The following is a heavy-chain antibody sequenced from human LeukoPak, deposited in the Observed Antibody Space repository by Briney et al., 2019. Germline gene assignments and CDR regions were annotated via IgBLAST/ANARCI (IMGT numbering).Heavy chain of an antibody. CDR1: GDSVSSNSAA. Sequence: SQTLSLTCAISGDSVSSNSAAWNWIRQSPSRGLEWLGRTYYRSKWYNDYAVSVKSRITINPDTSKNQFSLQLNSVTPEDTAVYYCARDRSSGWYVGYYYYYMGVWGKGTTVTVSS. V-gene: IGHV6-1*01. D-gene: IGHD6-19*01. CDR2: TYYRSKWYN. J-gene: IGHJ6*03. CDR3: ARDRSSGWYVGYYYYYMGV.